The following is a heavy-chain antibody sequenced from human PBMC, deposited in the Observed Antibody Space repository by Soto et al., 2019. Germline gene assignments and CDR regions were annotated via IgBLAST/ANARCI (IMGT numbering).Heavy chain of an antibody. Sequence: GGSLRLSCAASGFTFSNYAMSWVRQAPGKGLEWVSAISASGASTYYADSVQGRFTISRDNSKNTLYLQMNSLRAEDTAVYYCAKDLKLGYHSSGWFTEFNWFDPWGQGTLVTVSS. J-gene: IGHJ5*02. D-gene: IGHD6-19*01. CDR3: AKDLKLGYHSSGWFTEFNWFDP. CDR1: GFTFSNYA. V-gene: IGHV3-23*01. CDR2: ISASGAST.